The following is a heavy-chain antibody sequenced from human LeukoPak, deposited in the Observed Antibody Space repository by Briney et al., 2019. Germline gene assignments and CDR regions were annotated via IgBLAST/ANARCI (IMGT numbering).Heavy chain of an antibody. D-gene: IGHD3-10*01. CDR3: PKDILSGSGSYDAFDI. Sequence: GGSLRLSCAASGFTFDDYAMHWVRHAPGKGLEWVSGISWNSGSIGYADSVKGRFTISRDNAKNSLYLQMNSLRAEDTALYYCPKDILSGSGSYDAFDIWGQGTMVTVSS. CDR1: GFTFDDYA. J-gene: IGHJ3*02. V-gene: IGHV3-9*01. CDR2: ISWNSGSI.